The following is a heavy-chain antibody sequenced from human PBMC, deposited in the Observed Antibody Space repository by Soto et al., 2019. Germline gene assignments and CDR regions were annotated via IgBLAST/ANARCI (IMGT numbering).Heavy chain of an antibody. CDR3: ARAYYYDSSGYYYYGMDV. J-gene: IGHJ6*02. D-gene: IGHD3-22*01. Sequence: GGSLRLSCAASGFTFSSYWMHWVRQAPGKGLVWVSRINSDGSSTSYADSVKGRFTISRDNAKNTLYLQMNSLRAEDTAVYYCARAYYYDSSGYYYYGMDVWGQGTTVTVSS. CDR2: INSDGSST. CDR1: GFTFSSYW. V-gene: IGHV3-74*01.